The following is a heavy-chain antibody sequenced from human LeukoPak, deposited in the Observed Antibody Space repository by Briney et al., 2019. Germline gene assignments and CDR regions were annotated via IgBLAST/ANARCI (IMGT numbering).Heavy chain of an antibody. J-gene: IGHJ6*03. CDR1: GGSLSSYY. Sequence: SETLSLTCTVPGGSLSSYYWSWIRQPPGKGLEWIGYIYYSGSTNYNPSLKSRVTISVDTSKNQFSLKLSSVTAADTAVYYCARSRITMVRGAPDYYYYMDVWGKGTTVTVSS. V-gene: IGHV4-59*01. CDR2: IYYSGST. D-gene: IGHD3-10*01. CDR3: ARSRITMVRGAPDYYYYMDV.